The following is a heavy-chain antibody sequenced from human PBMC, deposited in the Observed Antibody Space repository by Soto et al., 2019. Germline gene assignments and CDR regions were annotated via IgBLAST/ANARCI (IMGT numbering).Heavy chain of an antibody. V-gene: IGHV3-15*07. J-gene: IGHJ6*02. CDR1: GFTFSNAW. D-gene: IGHD3-3*01. CDR2: IKSKTDGGTT. Sequence: GGSLRLSCAASGFTFSNAWMNWVRQAPGKGLEWVGRIKSKTDGGTTDYAAPVKGRFTISRDDSKNTLYLQMNSLKTEDTAVYYCTTLFGVATDYYYYYGMDVWGQGTTVTVSS. CDR3: TTLFGVATDYYYYYGMDV.